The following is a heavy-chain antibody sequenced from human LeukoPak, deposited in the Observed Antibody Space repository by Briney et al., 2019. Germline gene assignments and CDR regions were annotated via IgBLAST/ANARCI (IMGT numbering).Heavy chain of an antibody. CDR1: GGSISSGSYY. J-gene: IGHJ4*02. CDR2: IYTSGST. D-gene: IGHD2-2*01. CDR3: ARFGPAAITREY. Sequence: ASETLSLTCTVSGGSISSGSYYWSWIRQPAGKGLEWIGRIYTSGSTNYNPSLKSRVTISVDTSKNQFSLKLSSVTAADTAVYYCARFGPAAITREYWGQGTLVTVPS. V-gene: IGHV4-61*02.